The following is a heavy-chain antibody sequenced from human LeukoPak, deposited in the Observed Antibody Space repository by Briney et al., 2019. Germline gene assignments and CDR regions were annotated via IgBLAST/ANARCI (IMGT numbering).Heavy chain of an antibody. J-gene: IGHJ4*02. V-gene: IGHV3-23*01. CDR3: AKRDHYGWFFFDY. CDR1: GFTFSGYA. CDR2: ISGDGGTT. D-gene: IGHD6-19*01. Sequence: PTGGSLRLSCAASGFTFSGYAMGWVRQAPGVGLEWVSEISGDGGTTFHADSVKGRFTISRDNSENTLYLQMNSLRADDTAVYYCAKRDHYGWFFFDYWGQGNLVAVSS.